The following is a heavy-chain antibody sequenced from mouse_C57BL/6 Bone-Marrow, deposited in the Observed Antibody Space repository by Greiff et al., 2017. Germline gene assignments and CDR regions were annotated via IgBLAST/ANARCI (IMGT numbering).Heavy chain of an antibody. J-gene: IGHJ3*01. CDR1: GYTFTSYW. Sequence: VQLQQPGAELVMPGASVKLSCKASGYTFTSYWMHWVKQRPGQGLEWIGEIDPSDSSTNYNQKFKGKSTLTVDKSSSTAYMQLSRLTCEDSAVYYCARETLVWFAYWGQGTLVTVSA. CDR2: IDPSDSST. V-gene: IGHV1-69*01. D-gene: IGHD1-2*01. CDR3: ARETLVWFAY.